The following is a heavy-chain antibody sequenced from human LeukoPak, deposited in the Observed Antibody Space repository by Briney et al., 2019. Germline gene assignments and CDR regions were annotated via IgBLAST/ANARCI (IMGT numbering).Heavy chain of an antibody. CDR3: TRDPSNTSGWYIYFDY. CDR2: ISIFNANT. V-gene: IGHV1-18*01. CDR1: GYTFTNYG. Sequence: ASVKVSCKASGYTFTNYGISWVRQAPGQGLEWMGWISIFNANTNYAQKLQGRVTMTTDTSTSTAYMELRGLRSDDTAVYYCTRDPSNTSGWYIYFDYWGQGALVTVSS. D-gene: IGHD6-19*01. J-gene: IGHJ4*02.